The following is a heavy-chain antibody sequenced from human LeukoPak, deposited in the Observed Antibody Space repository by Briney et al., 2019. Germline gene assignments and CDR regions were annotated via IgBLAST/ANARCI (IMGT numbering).Heavy chain of an antibody. J-gene: IGHJ4*02. Sequence: ASVKVSCKASGYSFTSFGMNWVRQAPGQGLEWMGGIIPIFGTANYAQKFQGRVTITADESTSTAYMELSSLRSEDTAVYYCARVGIRYFDWLLPFDYWGQGTLVTVSS. D-gene: IGHD3-9*01. CDR1: GYSFTSFG. CDR2: IIPIFGTA. CDR3: ARVGIRYFDWLLPFDY. V-gene: IGHV1-69*13.